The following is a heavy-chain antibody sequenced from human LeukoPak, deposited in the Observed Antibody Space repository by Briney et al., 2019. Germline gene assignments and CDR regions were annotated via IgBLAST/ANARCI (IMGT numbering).Heavy chain of an antibody. Sequence: PSETLSLTCNVSGGTIRSYYWTWIRQPPGKGLEWIGYIYNSGNTNYNPSLKSRVTISLDTSKNQLSLKLSSVTAADTAVYYCARVSQGRTGDAFDIWGQGTIVTVSS. D-gene: IGHD1-1*01. CDR1: GGTIRSYY. J-gene: IGHJ3*02. CDR3: ARVSQGRTGDAFDI. CDR2: IYNSGNT. V-gene: IGHV4-59*01.